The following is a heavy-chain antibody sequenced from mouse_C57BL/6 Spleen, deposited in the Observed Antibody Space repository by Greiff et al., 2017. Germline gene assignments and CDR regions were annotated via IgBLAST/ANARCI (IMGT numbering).Heavy chain of an antibody. D-gene: IGHD2-5*01. V-gene: IGHV5-9-1*02. Sequence: EVMLVESGEGLVKPGGSLKLSCAASGFTFSSYAMSWVRQTPEKRLEWVAYISSGGDYIYYADTVKGRFTISRDNARNTLYLQMSSLKSEDTAMYYCTREASNYGAMDYWGQGTSVTVSS. CDR1: GFTFSSYA. CDR3: TREASNYGAMDY. J-gene: IGHJ4*01. CDR2: ISSGGDYI.